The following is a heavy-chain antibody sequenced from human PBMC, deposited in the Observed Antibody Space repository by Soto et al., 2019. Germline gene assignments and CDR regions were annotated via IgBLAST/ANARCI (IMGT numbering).Heavy chain of an antibody. D-gene: IGHD4-17*01. Sequence: GASVKVCCKASGDTFTSYYIKWVRQATGQGLEWMGWMNLSSGNTNYAQKFQGRVTMTRDMSTSTAYMELSSLRSEDTAVYYCAAIGAPTVTTQDQRDDYYYYYGMDVWGQGTTVTVSS. CDR3: AAIGAPTVTTQDQRDDYYYYYGMDV. J-gene: IGHJ6*02. V-gene: IGHV1-8*01. CDR1: GDTFTSYY. CDR2: MNLSSGNT.